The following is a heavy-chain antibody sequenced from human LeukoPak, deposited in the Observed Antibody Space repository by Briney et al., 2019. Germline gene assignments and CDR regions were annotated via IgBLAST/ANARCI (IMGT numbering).Heavy chain of an antibody. CDR2: MNPNSGNT. V-gene: IGHV1-8*01. CDR3: ARGCSSSCQMDAFDI. Sequence: ASVKVSCKASGYTFTSYDINWVRQATGQGLEWMGWMNPNSGNTGYAQKFQGRVTMSRNTSISTAYMELSSLRSEDTAVYYCARGCSSSCQMDAFDIWGQGTMVTVSS. D-gene: IGHD6-13*01. J-gene: IGHJ3*02. CDR1: GYTFTSYD.